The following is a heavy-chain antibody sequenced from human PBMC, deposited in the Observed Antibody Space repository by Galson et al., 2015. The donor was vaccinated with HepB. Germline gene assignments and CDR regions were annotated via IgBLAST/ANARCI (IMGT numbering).Heavy chain of an antibody. Sequence: SVKVSCKASGYTFTSYDINWVRQATGQGLEWMGWMNPNSGNTGYAQKFQGRVTMTRNTSISTAYMELSSLRSEDTAVYYCALLRGRAKRIAAAEIDYWGQGTLVTVSS. D-gene: IGHD6-13*01. CDR3: ALLRGRAKRIAAAEIDY. V-gene: IGHV1-8*01. J-gene: IGHJ4*02. CDR1: GYTFTSYD. CDR2: MNPNSGNT.